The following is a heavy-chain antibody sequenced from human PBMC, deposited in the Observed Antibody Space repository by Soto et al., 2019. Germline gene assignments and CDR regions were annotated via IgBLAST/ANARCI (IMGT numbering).Heavy chain of an antibody. D-gene: IGHD3-22*01. CDR3: ATRQYYYDSSAPGSGY. CDR1: GGSISSSSYY. V-gene: IGHV4-39*01. Sequence: QLQLQESGPGLVKPSETLSLTCTVSGGSISSSSYYWGWIRQPPGKGLEGIGSIYYSGSTYYNPSLKRRVTISVDTSKIQFSLKLSSVTAADTAVYYCATRQYYYDSSAPGSGYWGQGTLVTVSS. J-gene: IGHJ4*02. CDR2: IYYSGST.